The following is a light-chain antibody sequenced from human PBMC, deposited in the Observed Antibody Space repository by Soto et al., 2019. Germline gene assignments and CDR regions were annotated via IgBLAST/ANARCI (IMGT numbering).Light chain of an antibody. V-gene: IGKV3-20*01. CDR2: GAS. J-gene: IGKJ3*01. CDR1: QSVSSSY. Sequence: EIVLTQSPGTLSLSPGERATLSCTASQSVSSSYLAWYQQKPGQSPRLLIYGASTRATGIPDMFSGSGSGTDFTLTISRLEPEDFAVYYRQQYVTSPPGFTFGPGTKVDIK. CDR3: QQYVTSPPGFT.